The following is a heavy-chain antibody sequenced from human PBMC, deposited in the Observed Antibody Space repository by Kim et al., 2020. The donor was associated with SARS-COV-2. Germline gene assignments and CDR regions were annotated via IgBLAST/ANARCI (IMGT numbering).Heavy chain of an antibody. J-gene: IGHJ5*02. CDR3: ARRKITMVRGVGYNWFDP. D-gene: IGHD3-10*01. V-gene: IGHV4-34*01. Sequence: SETLSLTCAVYGGSFSGYYWSWIRQPPGKGLEWIGEINHSGSTNYNPSLKSRVTISVDTSKNQFSLKLSSVTAADTAVYYCARRKITMVRGVGYNWFDPWGQGTLVTVSS. CDR1: GGSFSGYY. CDR2: INHSGST.